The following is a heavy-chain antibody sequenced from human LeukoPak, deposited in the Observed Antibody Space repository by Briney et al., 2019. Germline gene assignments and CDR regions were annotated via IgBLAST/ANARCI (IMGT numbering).Heavy chain of an antibody. CDR2: IFSSGST. J-gene: IGHJ3*02. Sequence: SETLSLTCAVYGGSFSGYYWSWIRQPPGKGLEWIGYIFSSGSTNYNPSLQSRVTISLVTSTNQFSLRLRSVTAADTAVYYCARHLPRTDIGYAFDIWGQGTVVTVSS. D-gene: IGHD2-15*01. CDR1: GGSFSGYY. CDR3: ARHLPRTDIGYAFDI. V-gene: IGHV4-59*08.